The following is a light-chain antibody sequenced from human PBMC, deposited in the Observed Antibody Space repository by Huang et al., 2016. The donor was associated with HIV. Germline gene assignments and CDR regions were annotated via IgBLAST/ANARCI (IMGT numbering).Light chain of an antibody. J-gene: IGKJ4*01. CDR3: QQYDNWPPGLT. Sequence: EIVMTQSPATLSVSPGGGATLSFRDSQNVRSNLAWYQQTPGQAPRLLIYDTSTRASGVPARFSGSGSGTEFTLTISGLQSEDFAVYYCQQYDNWPPGLTFGGGTKVEI. CDR1: QNVRSN. CDR2: DTS. V-gene: IGKV3D-15*01.